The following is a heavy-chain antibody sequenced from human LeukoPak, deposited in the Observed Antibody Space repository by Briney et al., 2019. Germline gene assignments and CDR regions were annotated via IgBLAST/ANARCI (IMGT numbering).Heavy chain of an antibody. J-gene: IGHJ3*02. D-gene: IGHD1-26*01. CDR3: ARTGVGATTADAFDI. Sequence: ASVKVSCKASGYTFTSYYMHWVRQAPGQGLEWMGIINPSGGSTSYAQKFQGRVTMTRDTSTSTVYMELSSLRSEDTAVYYCARTGVGATTADAFDIWGQGTMVTVSS. CDR2: INPSGGST. V-gene: IGHV1-46*01. CDR1: GYTFTSYY.